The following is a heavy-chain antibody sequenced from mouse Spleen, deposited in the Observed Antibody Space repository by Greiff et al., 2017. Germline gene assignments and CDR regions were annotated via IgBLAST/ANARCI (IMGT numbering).Heavy chain of an antibody. V-gene: IGHV1-84*01. CDR3: ARWPTHYYGYEGYFDY. CDR1: GYTFTDYY. J-gene: IGHJ2*01. CDR2: IYPGSGNT. D-gene: IGHD1-2*01. Sequence: VQLQQSGPELVKPGASVKISRKASGYTFTDYYINWVKQRPGQGLEWIGWIYPGSGNTKYNEKFKGKATLTVDTSSSTAYMQLSSLTSEDSAVYFCARWPTHYYGYEGYFDYWGQGTTLTVSS.